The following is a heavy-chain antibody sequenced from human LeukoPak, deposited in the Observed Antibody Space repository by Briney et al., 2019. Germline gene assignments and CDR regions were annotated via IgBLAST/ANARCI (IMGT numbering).Heavy chain of an antibody. V-gene: IGHV4-59*01. D-gene: IGHD4-11*01. J-gene: IGHJ4*02. CDR3: ACYSVLGRTFDC. CDR2: VHHSFSS. Sequence: SETLSLTCAVSGASMNDYYWSCIRQTPGKGLEWIGHVHHSFSSNFSPSLKSRVTMSMDTSESQFSLRVTSVTAADTAVYYCACYSVLGRTFDCWGQGTQVTVSS. CDR1: GASMNDYY.